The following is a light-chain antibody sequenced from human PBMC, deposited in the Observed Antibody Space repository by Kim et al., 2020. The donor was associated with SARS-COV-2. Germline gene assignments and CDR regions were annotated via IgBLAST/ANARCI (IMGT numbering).Light chain of an antibody. CDR1: KLGDKY. V-gene: IGLV3-1*01. J-gene: IGLJ3*02. CDR2: QDS. CDR3: QAWDSSTAV. Sequence: GAPGQTASITCAGDKLGDKYACWYQQKPGQSPVLVIYQDSKRPSGIPERFSGANSGNTATLTISGTQAMDEADYYCQAWDSSTAVFGGGTQLTVL.